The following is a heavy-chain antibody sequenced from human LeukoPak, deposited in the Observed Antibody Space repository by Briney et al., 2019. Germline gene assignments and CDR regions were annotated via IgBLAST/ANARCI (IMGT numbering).Heavy chain of an antibody. CDR3: VRGGIVVTTARIPLCDY. J-gene: IGHJ4*02. CDR1: GGSISSYY. CDR2: IYSSGST. V-gene: IGHV4-59*01. D-gene: IGHD1-26*01. Sequence: PSETLSLTCTVSGGSISSYYWSWVRQPPGKGLEWIGYIYSSGSTTYNPSLKSRVTMSVDTSKNQFSLKLSSVTAADTAVYYCVRGGIVVTTARIPLCDYWGQGTLVSVSS.